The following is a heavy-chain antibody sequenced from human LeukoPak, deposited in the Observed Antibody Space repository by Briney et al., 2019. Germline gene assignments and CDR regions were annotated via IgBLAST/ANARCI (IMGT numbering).Heavy chain of an antibody. CDR2: ISAYNGNT. V-gene: IGHV1-18*01. Sequence: ASVKVSCKASGYTFTSYGISWVRQAPGQGLEWMGWISAYNGNTNYAQKLQGRVTMTRDTSTSTVYMELGSLRSEDTAVYYCARRWVCSSTSCYRIPYFDYWGQGTLVTVSS. CDR3: ARRWVCSSTSCYRIPYFDY. J-gene: IGHJ4*02. D-gene: IGHD2-2*02. CDR1: GYTFTSYG.